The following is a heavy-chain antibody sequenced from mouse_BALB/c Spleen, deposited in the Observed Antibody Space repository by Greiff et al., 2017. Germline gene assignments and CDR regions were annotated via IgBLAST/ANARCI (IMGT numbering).Heavy chain of an antibody. J-gene: IGHJ2*01. D-gene: IGHD2-1*01. Sequence: QVQLQQSGPELVKPGASVKMSCKASGYTFTDYVISWVKQRTGQGLEWIGEIYPGSGSTYYNEKFKGKATLTADKSSNTAYMQLSSLTSEDSAVYFCAYGNNLGYFDYWGQGTTLTVSS. CDR1: GYTFTDYV. CDR3: AYGNNLGYFDY. V-gene: IGHV1-77*01. CDR2: IYPGSGST.